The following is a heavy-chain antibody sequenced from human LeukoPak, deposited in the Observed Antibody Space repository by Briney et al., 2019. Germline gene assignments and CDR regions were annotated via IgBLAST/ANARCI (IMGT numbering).Heavy chain of an antibody. CDR3: AKACSSGWYYFDY. V-gene: IGHV3-30*18. J-gene: IGHJ4*02. CDR1: GFTFSSYG. CDR2: ISYDGSNK. Sequence: PGGSLRLSCAASGFTFSSYGMHWVRQAPGKGLEWVAVISYDGSNKYYADSVKGRFTISRDNTKNTLYLQMNSLRAEDTAVYYCAKACSSGWYYFDYWGQGTLVTVSS. D-gene: IGHD6-19*01.